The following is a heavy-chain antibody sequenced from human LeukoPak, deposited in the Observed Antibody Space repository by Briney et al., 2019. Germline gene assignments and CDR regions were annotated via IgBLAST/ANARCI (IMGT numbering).Heavy chain of an antibody. V-gene: IGHV1-69*13. CDR2: IIPIFGTA. CDR3: ARSGGIAAAGPYFQH. Sequence: ASVKVSCKASGGTFSSYAISWVRQAPGQGLEWMGGIIPIFGTANYAQKFQGRVTITADESTSTAYMELSSLRSEDTAVYYCARSGGIAAAGPYFQHWGQGTLVTVSS. J-gene: IGHJ1*01. CDR1: GGTFSSYA. D-gene: IGHD6-13*01.